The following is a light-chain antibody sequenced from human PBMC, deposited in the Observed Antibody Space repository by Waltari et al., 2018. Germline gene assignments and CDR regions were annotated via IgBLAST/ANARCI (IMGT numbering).Light chain of an antibody. J-gene: IGLJ3*02. V-gene: IGLV4-60*03. Sequence: QPVLTQPSSASASLGSSVKLTCTLSSGHITNIISWHQQRPGKAPRYLMKLEDSGRYNKGSGVPDRFSGSSSGADRHLVISNLQSEDEAGYYCETWNTDTYRVFCGGTKLTVL. CDR3: ETWNTDTYRV. CDR1: SGHITNI. CDR2: LEDSGRY.